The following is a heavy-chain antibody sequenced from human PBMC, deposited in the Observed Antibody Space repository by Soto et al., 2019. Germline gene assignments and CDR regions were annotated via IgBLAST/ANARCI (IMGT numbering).Heavy chain of an antibody. CDR2: IGTAGDT. D-gene: IGHD4-17*01. CDR3: ARAVPYWSVTPNGYYYYGMDV. CDR1: GFTFSSYD. V-gene: IGHV3-13*01. J-gene: IGHJ6*02. Sequence: GGSLRLSCAASGFTFSSYDMHWVRQATGKGLEWVSAIGTAGDTYYPGSVKGRFTISRENAKNSLYLQMNSLRAEDTAVYYCARAVPYWSVTPNGYYYYGMDVWGQGTTVTVSS.